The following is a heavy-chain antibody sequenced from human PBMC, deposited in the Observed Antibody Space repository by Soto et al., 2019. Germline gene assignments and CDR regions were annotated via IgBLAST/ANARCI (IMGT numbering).Heavy chain of an antibody. J-gene: IGHJ4*02. CDR2: INQDGSVE. Sequence: EVQLVESGGGLVRPGGSLRLSCVVSGFTFRDYWMSWVRQAPGKGLEWVANINQDGSVEYHVHSMKGRISISRDYAGNTLRLQVNSLRADDTAVYFCSRVDKNLYSSSDLWGQGTLVPVS. V-gene: IGHV3-7*03. D-gene: IGHD2-8*01. CDR1: GFTFRDYW. CDR3: SRVDKNLYSSSDL.